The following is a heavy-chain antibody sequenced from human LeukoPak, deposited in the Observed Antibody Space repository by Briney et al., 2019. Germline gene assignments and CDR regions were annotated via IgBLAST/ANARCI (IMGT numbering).Heavy chain of an antibody. V-gene: IGHV1-58*02. CDR3: AADIHNGGSGSPVGRDAFDI. CDR2: IVVGSGNT. D-gene: IGHD1-26*01. CDR1: GFTFTSSA. J-gene: IGHJ3*02. Sequence: SVKVSCKASGFTFTSSAMQWVRQARGQRLEWIGWIVVGSGNTNYAQKFQERVTITRDMSTSTAYMELSSLRSEDTAVYYCAADIHNGGSGSPVGRDAFDIWGQGTMVTVSS.